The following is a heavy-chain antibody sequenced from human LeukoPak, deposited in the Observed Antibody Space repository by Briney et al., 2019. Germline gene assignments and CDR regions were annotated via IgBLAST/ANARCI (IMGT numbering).Heavy chain of an antibody. V-gene: IGHV1-18*01. CDR2: ISAYNGNT. CDR3: AVSGYDLREGYYFDY. D-gene: IGHD5-12*01. Sequence: ASVKVSCKASGYTFTIYGISWVRQAPGQGLEWMGWISAYNGNTNYAQKLQGRVTMTTDTSTSTAYMELRSLRSDDTAVYYCAVSGYDLREGYYFDYWGQGTLVTVSP. CDR1: GYTFTIYG. J-gene: IGHJ4*02.